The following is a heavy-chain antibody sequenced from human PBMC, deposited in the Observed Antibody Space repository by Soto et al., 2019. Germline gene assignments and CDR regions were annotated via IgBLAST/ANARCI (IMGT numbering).Heavy chain of an antibody. CDR2: IYYSGST. J-gene: IGHJ4*02. CDR1: GGSISSGGYY. CDR3: AREGVLGGWRTGLDY. D-gene: IGHD6-19*01. V-gene: IGHV4-31*03. Sequence: QVQLQESGPGLVKPSQTLSLTCTVSGGSISSGGYYWSWIRQHPGKGLEWIGYIYYSGSTYYNPSLTSRVNISVDTSKNHFSLKLSSVTAADTAVYYCAREGVLGGWRTGLDYRGKGPMVTVSS.